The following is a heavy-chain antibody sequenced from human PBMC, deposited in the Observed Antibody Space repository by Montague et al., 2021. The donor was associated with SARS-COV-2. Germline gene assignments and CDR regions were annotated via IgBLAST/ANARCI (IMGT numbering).Heavy chain of an antibody. CDR3: ARDKDTSSWYGWHYCFDP. J-gene: IGHJ5*01. CDR1: GDSITRDVSY. Sequence: TLSLTCTVSGDSITRDVSYWSWIRQPAGNGLEWIGRIYTTGSTNYNPSLKSRVTISVVTSENQFSLKLNPVTAADTAVYYCARDKDTSSWYGWHYCFDPWGQGNPVTVSS. V-gene: IGHV4-61*02. D-gene: IGHD6-13*01. CDR2: IYTTGST.